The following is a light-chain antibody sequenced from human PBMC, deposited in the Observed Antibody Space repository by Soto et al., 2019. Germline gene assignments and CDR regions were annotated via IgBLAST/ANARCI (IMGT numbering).Light chain of an antibody. CDR2: LNSDGSH. Sequence: QSVLTQSPSASASLGASVKLTCTLSSGHISYAIAWHQQLPEKGPRYLMKLNSDGSHTKGDGIPDRFSGSSSGAERYLTISSLQSEDEADYYCQTWGTGIVVFGGGTKLTVL. CDR3: QTWGTGIVV. J-gene: IGLJ2*01. V-gene: IGLV4-69*01. CDR1: SGHISYA.